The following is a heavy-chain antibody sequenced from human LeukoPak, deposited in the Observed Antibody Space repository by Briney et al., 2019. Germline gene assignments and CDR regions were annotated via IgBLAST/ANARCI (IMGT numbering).Heavy chain of an antibody. J-gene: IGHJ4*02. V-gene: IGHV3-11*04. CDR2: LSSSGTTI. Sequence: GGSLRLSCAASGFTFSDYYMSWIRQAPGKGLEWVSYLSSSGTTIYYADSVKGRFTISRDNAKNSLYLQMNSLRAEDTAVYYCARDYDFWSGYYTGYFDYWGRGTLVTVSS. D-gene: IGHD3-3*01. CDR3: ARDYDFWSGYYTGYFDY. CDR1: GFTFSDYY.